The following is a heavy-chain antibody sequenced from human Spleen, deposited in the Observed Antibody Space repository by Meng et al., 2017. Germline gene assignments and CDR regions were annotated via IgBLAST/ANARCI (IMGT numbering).Heavy chain of an antibody. CDR2: IHYSGCT. CDR3: ARDDSSGYSFDN. CDR1: VGSLSSGGYY. V-gene: IGHV4-31*03. D-gene: IGHD3-22*01. Sequence: QGRLQESGPGLVMPSQTLSLICTVSVGSLSSGGYYCSWVRQHPGKGVEWIGYIHYSGCTYYNPSLKTRVSISVDTSKKQFSLQLNSVTAADTAVYYCARDDSSGYSFDNWGQGTLVTVYS. J-gene: IGHJ4*02.